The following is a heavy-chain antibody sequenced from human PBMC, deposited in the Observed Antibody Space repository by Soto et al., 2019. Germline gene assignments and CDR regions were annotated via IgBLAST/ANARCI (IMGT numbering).Heavy chain of an antibody. CDR1: GFTFSNYN. V-gene: IGHV3-48*02. CDR2: ISTSSSTI. Sequence: PGGSLRLSCAASGFTFSNYNMNWVRQAPGKGLEWVSYISTSSSTIYYADSVKGRFTISRDNAKNSLYLQMSSLREEDTAVYYCARDLRGLNFYFDYWGQGAQVTVSS. J-gene: IGHJ4*02. CDR3: ARDLRGLNFYFDY.